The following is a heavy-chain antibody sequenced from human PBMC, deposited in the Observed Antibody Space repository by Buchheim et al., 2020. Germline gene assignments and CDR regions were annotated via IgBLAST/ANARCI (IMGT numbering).Heavy chain of an antibody. CDR2: IKQDGSEK. J-gene: IGHJ6*02. CDR1: GFTFSSYW. D-gene: IGHD2-15*01. CDR3: ARDGGYCSGGSCYTPDYYYGMDV. V-gene: IGHV3-7*01. Sequence: EVQLVESGGGLVQPGGSLRLSCAASGFTFSSYWMSWVRQAPGKGLEWVANIKQDGSEKYYVDSVKGRFTISRDNAKNSLYLQMNSLRAEDTAAYYCARDGGYCSGGSCYTPDYYYGMDVWGQGTT.